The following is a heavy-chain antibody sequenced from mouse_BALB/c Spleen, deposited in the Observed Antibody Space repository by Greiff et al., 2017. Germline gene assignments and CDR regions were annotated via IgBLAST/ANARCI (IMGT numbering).Heavy chain of an antibody. V-gene: IGHV5-17*02. D-gene: IGHD2-1*01. Sequence: EVQRVESGGGLVQPGGSRKLSCAASGFTFSSFGMHWVRQAPEKGLEWVAYISSGSSTIYYADTVKGRFTISRDNPKNTLFLQMTSLRSEDTAMYYCARHGNYGHFDYWGQGTTPTVSS. J-gene: IGHJ2*01. CDR3: ARHGNYGHFDY. CDR1: GFTFSSFG. CDR2: ISSGSSTI.